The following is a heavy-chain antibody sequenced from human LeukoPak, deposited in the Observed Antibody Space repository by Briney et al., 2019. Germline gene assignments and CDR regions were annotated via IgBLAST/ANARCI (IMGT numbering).Heavy chain of an antibody. V-gene: IGHV3-11*03. J-gene: IGHJ4*02. CDR1: GFTFSDYY. Sequence: GGSLRLSCAASGFTFSDYYISWIRQAPGKGLEWVSYISSSSSYTNYADSVKGRFTISRDNAKNSLYLQMNSLRAEDTAVYYCASSISGGQYCGGDCYLHYWGQGTLVTVSS. CDR2: ISSSSSYT. CDR3: ASSISGGQYCGGDCYLHY. D-gene: IGHD2-21*02.